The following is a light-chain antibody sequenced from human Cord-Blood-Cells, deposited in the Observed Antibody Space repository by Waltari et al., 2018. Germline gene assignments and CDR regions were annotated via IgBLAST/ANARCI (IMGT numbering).Light chain of an antibody. CDR3: AAWDDSLNGPNWV. CDR2: SNN. CDR1: SPNIGSNT. Sequence: QSVLTQPPSASGTPGQRVTISCSGSSPNIGSNTVKWYQQLPGTAPKLLIYSNNQRPSGVPDRFSGSKSGTSASLAISGLQSEDEADYYCAAWDDSLNGPNWVFGGGTKLTVL. V-gene: IGLV1-44*01. J-gene: IGLJ3*02.